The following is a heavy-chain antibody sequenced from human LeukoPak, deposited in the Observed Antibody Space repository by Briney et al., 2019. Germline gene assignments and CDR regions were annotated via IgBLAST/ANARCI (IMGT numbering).Heavy chain of an antibody. CDR3: AKDDYSRGAFDI. CDR1: GLTLSNYW. Sequence: PGGSLRLSCAASGLTLSNYWMHWVRQAPGKGLEWVAFIRYDGSNKYYADSVKGRFTISRDNSKNTLYLQMNNLRAEDTAVYYCAKDDYSRGAFDIWGQGLMVTVSS. CDR2: IRYDGSNK. J-gene: IGHJ3*02. D-gene: IGHD4-11*01. V-gene: IGHV3-30*02.